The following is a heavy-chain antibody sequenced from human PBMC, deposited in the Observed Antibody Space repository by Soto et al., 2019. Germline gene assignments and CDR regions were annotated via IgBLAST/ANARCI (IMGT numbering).Heavy chain of an antibody. D-gene: IGHD6-6*01. Sequence: EVQLVESGGSLVQPGGSLRLSCAASGFSFSTYSMNWVRQAPGKGLEWVAHFSSISSIMFYADSVKGRFTISRDNAKSSLYLQMNSLRAEDTAVYYCARDIGGGQLVRSDYWGQGTLVTVSS. CDR2: FSSISSIM. CDR3: ARDIGGGQLVRSDY. CDR1: GFSFSTYS. V-gene: IGHV3-48*01. J-gene: IGHJ4*02.